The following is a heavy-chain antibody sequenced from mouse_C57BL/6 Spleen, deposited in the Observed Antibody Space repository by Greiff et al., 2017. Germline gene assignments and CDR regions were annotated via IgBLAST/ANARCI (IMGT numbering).Heavy chain of an antibody. Sequence: VKLVESGPELVKPGASVKISCKASGYAFSSSWMSWVKQRPGKGLEWIGRIYPGDGDTNYNGKFKGKATLTADKSASTAYMHRSSLTSEDSEVYSRLTGSWFACCGQGTLGTVSA. CDR1: GYAFSSSW. J-gene: IGHJ3*01. D-gene: IGHD4-1*01. CDR2: IYPGDGDT. V-gene: IGHV1-82*01. CDR3: LTGSWFAC.